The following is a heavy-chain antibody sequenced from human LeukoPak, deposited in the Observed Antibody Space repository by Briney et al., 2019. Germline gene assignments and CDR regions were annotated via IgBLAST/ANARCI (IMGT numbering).Heavy chain of an antibody. CDR1: GGSISSSSYY. J-gene: IGHJ3*02. Sequence: SETLSLTCTVSGGSISSSSYYWGWIRQPPGKGLEWIGSIYYSGSTYYNPALKSRVTISVDTSKNQFSLKLSSVTAADTAVYYCARRPKRQWLPKLDDAFDIWGQGTMVTVSS. D-gene: IGHD6-19*01. CDR3: ARRPKRQWLPKLDDAFDI. CDR2: IYYSGST. V-gene: IGHV4-39*07.